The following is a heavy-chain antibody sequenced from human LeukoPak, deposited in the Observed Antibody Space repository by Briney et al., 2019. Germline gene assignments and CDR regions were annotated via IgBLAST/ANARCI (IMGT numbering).Heavy chain of an antibody. CDR2: INHSGST. CDR1: GASMSNYY. CDR3: ARLRHYYYGSGSYLFDY. V-gene: IGHV4-34*01. J-gene: IGHJ4*02. Sequence: PSETLSLTCNVSGASMSNYYWVWIRQPPGKGLEWIGEINHSGSTNYNPSLKSRVTISVDTSKNQFSLKLSSVTAADTAVYYCARLRHYYYGSGSYLFDYWGQGTLVTVSS. D-gene: IGHD3-10*01.